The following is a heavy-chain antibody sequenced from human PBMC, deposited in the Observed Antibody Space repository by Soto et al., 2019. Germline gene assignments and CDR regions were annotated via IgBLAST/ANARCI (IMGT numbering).Heavy chain of an antibody. Sequence: QVQLVESGGGVVQPGRSLRLSCAASGFMFSNHGMHWVRQAPGKGLEWVAVIWSDGNNRYYADSVKGRFTISRDNSKNTVYLQLYSLRAEDTAVYYCVRGDNWNDEASDYWGQGTLVCVSS. CDR3: VRGDNWNDEASDY. V-gene: IGHV3-33*01. CDR2: IWSDGNNR. CDR1: GFMFSNHG. D-gene: IGHD1-1*01. J-gene: IGHJ4*02.